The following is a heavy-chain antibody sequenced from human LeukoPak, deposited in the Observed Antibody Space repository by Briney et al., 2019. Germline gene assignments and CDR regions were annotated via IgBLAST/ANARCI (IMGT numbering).Heavy chain of an antibody. Sequence: SETLSLTCTVSGGSISSSSYYWGWIRQPPGKGLEWIGSIYHSGSTYYNPSLKSRVTISVDTSKNQFSLKLSSVPAADTAVYYCARVSLGYCSSTICYNPDYWGQGTLVTVSS. CDR2: IYHSGST. D-gene: IGHD2-2*02. V-gene: IGHV4-39*01. J-gene: IGHJ4*02. CDR1: GGSISSSSYY. CDR3: ARVSLGYCSSTICYNPDY.